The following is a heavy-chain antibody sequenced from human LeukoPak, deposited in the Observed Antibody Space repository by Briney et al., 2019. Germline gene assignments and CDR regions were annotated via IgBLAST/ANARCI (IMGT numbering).Heavy chain of an antibody. D-gene: IGHD3-10*01. CDR1: GYTFTSYD. J-gene: IGHJ4*02. CDR3: ARAHLRGSGSYNY. V-gene: IGHV1-8*01. Sequence: GASVKVSCKASGYTFTSYDINWVRQATGQGLEWMGWMHPNSSNTGYAQKFQGRVTMTRNTYISTAYMELSSLRSEDTAVYYCARAHLRGSGSYNYWGQGTLVTVSS. CDR2: MHPNSSNT.